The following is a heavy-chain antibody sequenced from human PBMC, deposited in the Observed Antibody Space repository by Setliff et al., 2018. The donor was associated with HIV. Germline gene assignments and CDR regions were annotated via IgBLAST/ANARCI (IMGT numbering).Heavy chain of an antibody. CDR1: GFTFSSYA. J-gene: IGHJ4*02. V-gene: IGHV3-23*01. CDR3: AKHRDFGSGSYFDH. Sequence: PGGSLRLSCAAPGFTFSSYAMSWVRQAPGKGLEWVSATSGSGVGTYYADSVKGRFTISRDNSKNTLYHQMNSLRAEDTAVYYCAKHRDFGSGSYFDHWGQGTKVTVSS. D-gene: IGHD3-10*01. CDR2: TSGSGVGT.